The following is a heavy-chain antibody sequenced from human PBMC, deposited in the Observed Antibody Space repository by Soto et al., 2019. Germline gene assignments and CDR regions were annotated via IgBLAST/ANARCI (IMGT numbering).Heavy chain of an antibody. J-gene: IGHJ4*02. CDR3: AKDIVEVGGYETFYF. V-gene: IGHV3-7*01. Sequence: GGSLRLSCAASGFTFSDYYMSWVRQAPGKGLEWVANIKQDGSEKYYVDSVKGRFTISRDNAKNSLYLQMNSLRAEDTAVYYCAKDIVEVGGYETFYFWGQGTMGTVS. CDR1: GFTFSDYY. D-gene: IGHD1-26*01. CDR2: IKQDGSEK.